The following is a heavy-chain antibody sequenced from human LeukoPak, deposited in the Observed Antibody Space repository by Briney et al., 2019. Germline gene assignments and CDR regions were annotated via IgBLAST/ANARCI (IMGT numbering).Heavy chain of an antibody. J-gene: IGHJ4*02. D-gene: IGHD1-14*01. CDR3: ARDASGHNLPFDY. V-gene: IGHV3-48*03. CDR2: ISGGGENR. Sequence: GGSLRLSCAASGFTFSIYEMNWVRQAPGKGLEWVSYISGGGENRYYADSVKGRFTISRDNGKNSLYLQMNSLRAEDTAVYYCARDASGHNLPFDYWGQGTLVTVSS. CDR1: GFTFSIYE.